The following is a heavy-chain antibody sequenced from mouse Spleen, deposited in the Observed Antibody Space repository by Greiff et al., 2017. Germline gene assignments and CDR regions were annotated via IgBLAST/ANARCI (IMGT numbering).Heavy chain of an antibody. CDR2: IWTGGGT. D-gene: IGHD2-4*01. CDR3: ASYDYDQAWFAY. CDR1: GFSLTSYA. V-gene: IGHV2-9-1*01. Sequence: QVQLQQSGPGLVAPSQSLSITCTVSGFSLTSYAISWVRQPPGKGLEWLGVIWTGGGTNYNSALKSRLSISKDNSKSQVFLKMNSLQTDDTARYYCASYDYDQAWFAYWGQGTLVTVSA. J-gene: IGHJ3*01.